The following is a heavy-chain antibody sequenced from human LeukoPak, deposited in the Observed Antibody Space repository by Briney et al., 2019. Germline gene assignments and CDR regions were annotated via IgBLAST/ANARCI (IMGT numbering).Heavy chain of an antibody. CDR1: GGSISSYY. CDR2: IYYSGST. Sequence: SETLSLTCTVSGGSISSYYWSWIRQPSGKGLEWIGYIYYSGSTNYNPSLKSRVTISVDTSKNQFSLKLSSVTAADTAVYYCARHCGGDCFPSLDHWGQGTLVTVSS. V-gene: IGHV4-59*01. D-gene: IGHD2-21*02. CDR3: ARHCGGDCFPSLDH. J-gene: IGHJ4*02.